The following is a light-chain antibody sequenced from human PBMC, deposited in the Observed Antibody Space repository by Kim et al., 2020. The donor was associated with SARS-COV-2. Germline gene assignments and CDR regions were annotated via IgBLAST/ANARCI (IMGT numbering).Light chain of an antibody. V-gene: IGKV1-39*01. Sequence: SASVGDRVTLTCRASQTIGNYLNWYQQKPGQAPNFLIYAASSLQSGVPSRFSGSGSGTYFTLTISSLQPEDSATYFCQQTYSTPYTFGQGTKLEI. J-gene: IGKJ2*01. CDR1: QTIGNY. CDR3: QQTYSTPYT. CDR2: AAS.